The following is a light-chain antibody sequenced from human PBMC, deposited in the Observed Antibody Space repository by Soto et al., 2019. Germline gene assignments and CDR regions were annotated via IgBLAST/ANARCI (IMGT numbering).Light chain of an antibody. CDR1: SNDVGHFNY. Sequence: LAQPASVSGSPGQSITISCTGTSNDVGHFNYVSWFQQHPGKAPKLLIFDVSNWPSGVSDRFSGSKSGNTASLTISGLQPEDEADYYCTSFTTSNTFVFGSGTKVTXL. J-gene: IGLJ1*01. V-gene: IGLV2-14*03. CDR2: DVS. CDR3: TSFTTSNTFV.